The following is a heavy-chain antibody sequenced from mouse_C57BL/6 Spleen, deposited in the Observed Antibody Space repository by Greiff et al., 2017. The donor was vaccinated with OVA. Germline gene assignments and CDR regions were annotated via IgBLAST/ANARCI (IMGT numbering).Heavy chain of an antibody. D-gene: IGHD2-2*01. CDR1: GYTFTSYW. CDR3: ARSPMVTTSALYAMDY. CDR2: IDPNSGGT. J-gene: IGHJ4*01. Sequence: QVQLQQPGAELVKPGASVKLSCKASGYTFTSYWMHWVKQRPGRGLEWIGRIDPNSGGTKYNEKFKSKATLTVDKPSSTAYMQLSSLTSEDSAVYYCARSPMVTTSALYAMDYWGQGTSVTVSS. V-gene: IGHV1-72*01.